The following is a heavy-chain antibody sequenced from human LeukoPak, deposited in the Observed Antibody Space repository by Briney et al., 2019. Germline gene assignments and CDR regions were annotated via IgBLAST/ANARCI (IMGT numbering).Heavy chain of an antibody. CDR1: GFTFSSYE. D-gene: IGHD3-9*01. CDR2: IGSSGFTI. Sequence: PGGSLRLSCAASGFTFSSYEMNWVRQAPGKGLEWVSYIGSSGFTIYYADSVTGRFTISRDNAKNSLYLQMNSLRAEDTAVYYCAKRSGDWLLYRYFDYWGQGTLVTVSS. J-gene: IGHJ4*02. CDR3: AKRSGDWLLYRYFDY. V-gene: IGHV3-48*03.